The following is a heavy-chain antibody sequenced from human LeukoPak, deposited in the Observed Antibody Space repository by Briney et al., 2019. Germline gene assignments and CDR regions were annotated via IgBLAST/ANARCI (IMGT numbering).Heavy chain of an antibody. CDR1: GFTFSSYS. CDR3: ARSGSLLPFDY. V-gene: IGHV3-21*01. CDR2: ISSSSSYI. D-gene: IGHD3-22*01. Sequence: GGSLRLSCAASGFTFSSYSMNWVRQAPGKGLEWVSSISSSSSYIYYADSVKGRFTISRDNAKNSLYLQMNSLRAEDTAVYYCARSGSLLPFDYWGQGTLVTVSS. J-gene: IGHJ4*02.